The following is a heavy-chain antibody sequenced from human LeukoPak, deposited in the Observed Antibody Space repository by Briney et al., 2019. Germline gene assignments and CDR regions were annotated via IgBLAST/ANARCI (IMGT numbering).Heavy chain of an antibody. D-gene: IGHD3-22*01. CDR3: ARGGYYAYNWFDP. Sequence: SETLSLTCAVYGGSFSGYYWSWIRQPPGKGLEWIGEINHSGSTNYNPSLKSRVTISVDTSKNQFSLKLSSVTAADTAVYYCARGGYYAYNWFDPWGQGTLVTVSS. J-gene: IGHJ5*02. CDR2: INHSGST. CDR1: GGSFSGYY. V-gene: IGHV4-34*01.